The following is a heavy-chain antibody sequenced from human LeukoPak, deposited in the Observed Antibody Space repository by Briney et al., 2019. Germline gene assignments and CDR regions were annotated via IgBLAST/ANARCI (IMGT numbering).Heavy chain of an antibody. CDR1: GDTFSSNSAA. J-gene: IGHJ4*02. CDR2: TCYRSKWYM. V-gene: IGHV6-1*01. CDR3: VKGDYFDY. Sequence: SQTLSLTCAVSGDTFSSNSAAWGWIRQSRWRGLEWLVRTCYRSKWYMDYAVSVRSRITINPDTSKNQFSLQLNSVTPEDTAVYYCVKGDYFDYWGQGTLVTVSS.